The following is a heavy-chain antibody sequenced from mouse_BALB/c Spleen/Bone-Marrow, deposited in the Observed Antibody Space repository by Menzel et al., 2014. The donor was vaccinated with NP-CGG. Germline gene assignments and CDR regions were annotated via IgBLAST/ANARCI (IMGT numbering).Heavy chain of an antibody. CDR3: TTLARNDFDY. CDR2: IYPGNSDT. Sequence: VQLKQSGTVLAKPGAAVKMSYKASGYTFSNYWMHWVKQRPGQGLEWIGTIYPGNSDTTYNQKFKGKAKLTAVTSTSTAYMELSSLTNEDSAVYYCTTLARNDFDYWGQGTTLTVSS. J-gene: IGHJ2*01. D-gene: IGHD3-1*01. CDR1: GYTFSNYW. V-gene: IGHV1-5*01.